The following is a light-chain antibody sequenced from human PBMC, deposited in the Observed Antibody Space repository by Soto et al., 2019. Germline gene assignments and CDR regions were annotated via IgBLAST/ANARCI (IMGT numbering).Light chain of an antibody. Sequence: QSVLTQPPSVSGSPGQSVTISCTGTSTDLVSYNRVSWYQQPPGTAPKLIIYEASNRPSGVPDRFSGSKSGNTASLTISGLQAADEADYDCSLYTSENTYGFGTGTKVTVL. CDR1: STDLVSYNR. CDR2: EAS. V-gene: IGLV2-18*01. J-gene: IGLJ1*01. CDR3: SLYTSENTYG.